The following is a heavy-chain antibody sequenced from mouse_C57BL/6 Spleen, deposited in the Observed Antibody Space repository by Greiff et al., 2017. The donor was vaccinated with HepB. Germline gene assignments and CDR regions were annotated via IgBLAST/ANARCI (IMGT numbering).Heavy chain of an antibody. CDR2: IDPSDSYT. D-gene: IGHD1-1*01. Sequence: VKLQQPGAELVKPGASVKLSCKASGYTFTSYWMQWVKQRPGQGLEWIGEIDPSDSYTNYNQKFKGKATLTVDTSSSTAYMQLSSLTSEDSAVYYCARKGLRGFAYWGQGTLVTVSA. CDR3: ARKGLRGFAY. J-gene: IGHJ3*01. V-gene: IGHV1-50*01. CDR1: GYTFTSYW.